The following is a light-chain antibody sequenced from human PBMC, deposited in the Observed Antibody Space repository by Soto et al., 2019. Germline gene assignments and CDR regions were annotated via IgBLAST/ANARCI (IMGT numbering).Light chain of an antibody. CDR3: QHYEA. J-gene: IGKJ2*01. V-gene: IGKV3-20*01. CDR1: QSVASSY. CDR2: GAS. Sequence: EIVLTQSPGTLSLSPGESATLSCRASQSVASSYFAWYQQKPGQAPRLLIYGASSRATGIPDRFSGRGSGTDFTLTISRLGPEDFAVYYCQHYEAFGQGTKVEIK.